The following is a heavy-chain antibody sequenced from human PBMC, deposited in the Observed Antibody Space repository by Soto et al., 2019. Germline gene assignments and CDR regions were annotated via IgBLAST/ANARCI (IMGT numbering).Heavy chain of an antibody. CDR1: GGTFSSYA. J-gene: IGHJ6*02. CDR3: ARRGRNWYERTVLGMDV. Sequence: QVQLVQSGAEVKKPGSSVKVSCKASGGTFSSYAISWVRQAPGQGLEWMGGIIPIFGTANYAQKFQGRVTITADESTSTAYTELSSLRSEDTAVYYCARRGRNWYERTVLGMDVWGQGTTVTVSS. CDR2: IIPIFGTA. V-gene: IGHV1-69*01. D-gene: IGHD1-1*01.